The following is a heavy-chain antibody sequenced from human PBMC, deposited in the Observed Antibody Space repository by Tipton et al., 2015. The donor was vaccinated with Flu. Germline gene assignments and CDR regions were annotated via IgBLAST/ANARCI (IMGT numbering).Heavy chain of an antibody. Sequence: SLRLSCAASGFTFSSYAMSWVRQAPGKGLGWVSAISGSGGSTYYADSVKGRFTISRDNSKNTLYLQMNSLRAEDTAVYYCAKEVRRWGIAVAGTVDYWGQGATVPVSS. CDR1: GFTFSSYA. V-gene: IGHV3-23*01. J-gene: IGHJ4*01. CDR2: ISGSGGST. D-gene: IGHD6-19*01. CDR3: AKEVRRWGIAVAGTVDY.